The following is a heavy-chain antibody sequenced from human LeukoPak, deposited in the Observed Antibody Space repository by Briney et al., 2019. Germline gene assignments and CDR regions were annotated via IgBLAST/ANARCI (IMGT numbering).Heavy chain of an antibody. CDR3: ARAVIVVAAATQRNWFDP. CDR2: IYHSGST. V-gene: IGHV4-59*12. D-gene: IGHD2-15*01. J-gene: IGHJ5*02. Sequence: SETLSLTCTVSGGSISNYYWSWIRQPPGKGLEWIGSIYHSGSTYYNPSLKSRVTISVDTSKNQFSLKLSSVTAADTAIYYCARAVIVVAAATQRNWFDPWGQGTLVTVSS. CDR1: GGSISNYY.